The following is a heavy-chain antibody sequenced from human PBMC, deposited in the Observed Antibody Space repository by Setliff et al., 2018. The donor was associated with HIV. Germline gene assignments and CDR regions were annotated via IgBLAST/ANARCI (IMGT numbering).Heavy chain of an antibody. CDR2: ISGSGSSK. CDR1: GFTFDDYG. V-gene: IGHV3-23*01. Sequence: GESLKISCTASGFTFDDYGMSWVRQAPGKGLEWVSSISGSGSSKFSADSVEGRFTVSRDNLQNTLFLQMKNLRPEDTAVYYCARDKRGPSLTTRNVAALDYWGQGTLVTVSS. CDR3: ARDKRGPSLTTRNVAALDY. D-gene: IGHD6-19*01. J-gene: IGHJ4*02.